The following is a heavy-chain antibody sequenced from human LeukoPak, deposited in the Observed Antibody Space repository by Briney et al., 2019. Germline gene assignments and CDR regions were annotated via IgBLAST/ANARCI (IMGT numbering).Heavy chain of an antibody. V-gene: IGHV3-9*01. Sequence: QPGRSLRLSCAASGFTFDDYAMHWVRQAPGXXLEWVSGISWNSGSIGYADSVKGRFTISRDNAKNSLYLQMNSLRAEDTALYYCAKDALLFGVVTATNFDYWGQGTLVTVSS. CDR1: GFTFDDYA. J-gene: IGHJ4*02. CDR2: ISWNSGSI. D-gene: IGHD3-3*01. CDR3: AKDALLFGVVTATNFDY.